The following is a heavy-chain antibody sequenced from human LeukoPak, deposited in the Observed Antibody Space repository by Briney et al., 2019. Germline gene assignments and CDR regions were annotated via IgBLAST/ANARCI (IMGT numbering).Heavy chain of an antibody. D-gene: IGHD3-22*01. V-gene: IGHV4-59*08. CDR1: GGSISSYY. J-gene: IGHJ3*02. Sequence: SETLSLTCTVSGGSISSYYWNWIRQPPGKGLEWIGYISYSGTTNYNPSLKSRVTISVDTSKNQFSLKLSSVTAADTAVYYCARHEVQHYDSSGLDAFDIWGQGTMVTVSS. CDR3: ARHEVQHYDSSGLDAFDI. CDR2: ISYSGTT.